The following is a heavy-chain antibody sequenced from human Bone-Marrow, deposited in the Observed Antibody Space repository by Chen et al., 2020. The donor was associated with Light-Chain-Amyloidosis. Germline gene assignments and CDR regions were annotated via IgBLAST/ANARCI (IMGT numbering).Heavy chain of an antibody. CDR1: GFTFGNYE. J-gene: IGHJ4*02. V-gene: IGHV3-48*03. D-gene: IGHD3-10*01. CDR2: ISSSGITI. Sequence: EVQLVESGGGSVQPGGSLRLSCPASGFTFGNYEMNWVRQAPGKGLEWVSYISSSGITIYYADSMKGRVTVSRDNAKNSLYLEMSSLRAEDTAIYYCVREEDAYGHGVLDYWGQGTLVTVPS. CDR3: VREEDAYGHGVLDY.